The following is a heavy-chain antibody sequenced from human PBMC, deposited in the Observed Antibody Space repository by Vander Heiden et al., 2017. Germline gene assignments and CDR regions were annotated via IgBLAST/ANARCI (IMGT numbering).Heavy chain of an antibody. Sequence: QLVESGGGLVKPGGSLKPHWHASGFTFRKPGMNWVRQAPGKGLEWVGRIKSKTDGGTTDYAAPVKGRFTISRDDSKNTLYLQMNSLKTEDTAVYYCTTAFPSIFGVVLSYFDYWGQGTLVTVSS. CDR2: IKSKTDGGTT. D-gene: IGHD3-3*01. CDR3: TTAFPSIFGVVLSYFDY. CDR1: GFTFRKPG. J-gene: IGHJ4*02. V-gene: IGHV3-15*07.